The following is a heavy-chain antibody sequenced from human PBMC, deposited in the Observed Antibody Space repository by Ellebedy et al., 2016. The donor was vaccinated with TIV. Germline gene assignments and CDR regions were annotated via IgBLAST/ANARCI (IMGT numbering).Heavy chain of an antibody. V-gene: IGHV3-23*01. CDR3: AKGRAVAGTNYYYGKDV. CDR1: GFTFSSYA. Sequence: GGSLRLXXAASGFTFSSYAMSWVRQAPGKGLEWVSAISGSGGSTYYADSVKGRFTISRDNSKTTLYLQMNSLRAEDTAVYYCAKGRAVAGTNYYYGKDVWGQGTTVTVSS. J-gene: IGHJ6*02. D-gene: IGHD6-19*01. CDR2: ISGSGGST.